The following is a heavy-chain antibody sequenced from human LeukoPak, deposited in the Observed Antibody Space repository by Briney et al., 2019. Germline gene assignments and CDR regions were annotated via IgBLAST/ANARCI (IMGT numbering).Heavy chain of an antibody. J-gene: IGHJ4*02. V-gene: IGHV4-34*01. D-gene: IGHD3-9*01. CDR2: INLRGST. Sequence: PSETLSLTCAVYGGSFNDYYWNWIRQPPGKGLEWIGEINLRGSTTYNPSLKSRVTISLDESKNQFSLKLSSVTAADTAVYYCARLDVYDILTGLDYWGQGTLVTVSS. CDR1: GGSFNDYY. CDR3: ARLDVYDILTGLDY.